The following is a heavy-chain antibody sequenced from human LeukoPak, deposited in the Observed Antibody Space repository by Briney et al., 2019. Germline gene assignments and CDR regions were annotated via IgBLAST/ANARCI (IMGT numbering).Heavy chain of an antibody. CDR1: GDSISNYY. J-gene: IGHJ4*02. Sequence: PSETLSLTCTVSGDSISNYYWSWIRQSPGKELEWIGYMYNRGSTIYNPSLKSRVTISTDTSKNQFSLRLTSVTAADTAVYYCARAEKAVTGTLDSWGQETLITVSS. CDR3: ARAEKAVTGTLDS. CDR2: MYNRGST. D-gene: IGHD6-19*01. V-gene: IGHV4-59*01.